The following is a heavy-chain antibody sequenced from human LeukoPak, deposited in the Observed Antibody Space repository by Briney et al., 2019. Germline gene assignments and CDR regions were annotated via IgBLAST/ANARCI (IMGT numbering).Heavy chain of an antibody. Sequence: GASVKVSCKVSGYTLTGLSMHWVRQAPGKGLEWMGGFDPEDGETIYAQKFQGRVTMTEDTSTDTAYMELSSLRSEDTAVYYCATAPWGVLSSSWYLDYWGQGTLVTVSS. V-gene: IGHV1-24*01. J-gene: IGHJ4*02. CDR1: GYTLTGLS. CDR3: ATAPWGVLSSSWYLDY. CDR2: FDPEDGET. D-gene: IGHD6-13*01.